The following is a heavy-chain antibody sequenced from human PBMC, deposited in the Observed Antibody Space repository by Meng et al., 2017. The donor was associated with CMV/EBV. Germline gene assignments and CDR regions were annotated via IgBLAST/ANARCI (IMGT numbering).Heavy chain of an antibody. CDR1: GYTFTAHY. CDR3: ATFFLPWPFDY. Sequence: ASVTVSCKASGYTFTAHYLHWVRQAPGQGLEWMGWINPNSGGPNYAQKFQGRVTMTRDTSISTAYMELSRLRSDDTAVYYCATFFLPWPFDYWGQGTLVTVSS. V-gene: IGHV1-2*02. CDR2: INPNSGGP. D-gene: IGHD3-16*01. J-gene: IGHJ4*02.